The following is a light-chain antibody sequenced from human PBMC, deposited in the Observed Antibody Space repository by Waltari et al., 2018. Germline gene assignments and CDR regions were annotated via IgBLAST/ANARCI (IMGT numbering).Light chain of an antibody. J-gene: IGKJ3*01. CDR3: QQTYFTVET. CDR1: QSISAY. V-gene: IGKV1-39*01. Sequence: DIQMTLSPSSLSASVGDRVTITCRASQSISAYLNWYQQKPGKAPNLLIYATSSLQSGVPSRFSGSGSGTDFTLTISSLQPEDFATYFCQQTYFTVETFGPGTKVDIK. CDR2: ATS.